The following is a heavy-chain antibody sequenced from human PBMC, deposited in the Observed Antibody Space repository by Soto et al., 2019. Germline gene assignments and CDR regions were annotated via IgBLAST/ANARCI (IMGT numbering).Heavy chain of an antibody. CDR3: ARDRVWSRMRVYGMDV. V-gene: IGHV3-30*03. CDR2: ISYDGRHT. CDR1: GFRFGDYA. D-gene: IGHD3-3*01. J-gene: IGHJ6*02. Sequence: QVQLVESGGGVVQSGRSLRLSCVTSGFRFGDYAMHWVRQAPGKGLEWVAVISYDGRHTYYADSVKGRFTISRDNSRNTLSLQMDSLRDDTAVYDGARDRVWSRMRVYGMDVWGRGTTVTVSS.